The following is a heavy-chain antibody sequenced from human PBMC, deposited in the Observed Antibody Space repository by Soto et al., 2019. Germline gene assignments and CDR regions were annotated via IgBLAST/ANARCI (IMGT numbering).Heavy chain of an antibody. J-gene: IGHJ6*02. D-gene: IGHD6-13*01. Sequence: TGSLTCAVSAGSISSSTWWRGVRRAPGKGGEWIGEIYHSGSTTYNTSLKSRVTISVDKSKKQFSLTLTSVTAADTAVYYCARVVAADGTGGYYFYGIDVWGQGTLVTVSS. CDR3: ARVVAADGTGGYYFYGIDV. V-gene: IGHV4-4*02. CDR2: IYHSGST. CDR1: AGSISSSTW.